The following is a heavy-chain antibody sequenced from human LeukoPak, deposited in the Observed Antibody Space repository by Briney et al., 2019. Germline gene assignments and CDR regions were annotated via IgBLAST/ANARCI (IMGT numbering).Heavy chain of an antibody. J-gene: IGHJ4*02. CDR2: IYTSGST. CDR3: ARGVLATHFDY. CDR1: GGSISSGSYY. V-gene: IGHV4-61*02. Sequence: SETLSLTCTVSGGSISSGSYYWSWIRQPAGKGLEWIGRIYTSGSTNYNPSLKSRVTISVDTSKNQFSLKLSSVTAADTAVYYCARGVLATHFDYWGQGTLVTVSS. D-gene: IGHD1-26*01.